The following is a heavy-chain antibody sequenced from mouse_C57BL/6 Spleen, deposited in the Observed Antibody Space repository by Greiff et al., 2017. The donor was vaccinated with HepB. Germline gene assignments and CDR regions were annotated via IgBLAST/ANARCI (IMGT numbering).Heavy chain of an antibody. CDR2: IDPSDSYT. V-gene: IGHV1-50*01. CDR3: ARRGLGRGAY. J-gene: IGHJ3*01. Sequence: VQLQQSGAELVKPGASVKLSCKASGYTFTSYWMQWVKQRPGQGLEWIGEIDPSDSYTNYNQKFKGKATLTVDTSSSTAYMQLSSLTSEDSAVYYCARRGLGRGAYWGQGTLVTVSA. D-gene: IGHD4-1*01. CDR1: GYTFTSYW.